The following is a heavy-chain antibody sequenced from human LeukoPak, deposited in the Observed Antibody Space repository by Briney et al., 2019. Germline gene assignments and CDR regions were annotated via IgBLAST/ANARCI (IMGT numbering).Heavy chain of an antibody. Sequence: GRSLGLSCSASGFTFSTYAMHWVRQAPGKGLEYVSTISSNGGDTYYADSVKGRFTISRDNSKNTLYLQMSSLRAEDTAVYYCVNSRMTTVTAFDYWGQGTLVTVSS. CDR1: GFTFSTYA. J-gene: IGHJ4*02. D-gene: IGHD4-17*01. V-gene: IGHV3-64D*06. CDR2: ISSNGGDT. CDR3: VNSRMTTVTAFDY.